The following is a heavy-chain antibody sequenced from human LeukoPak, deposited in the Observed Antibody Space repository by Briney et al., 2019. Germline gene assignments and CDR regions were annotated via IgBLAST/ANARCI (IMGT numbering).Heavy chain of an antibody. V-gene: IGHV3-30*02. CDR1: GFTFRSYG. Sequence: AGGSLRLSCVGSGFTFRSYGMHWVRQAPGKGLEWVAFIRHDGSKKFYAVSVKGRFTISRDNSQNTLYLQVDSLRVDDTAVYYCAKDSPPTSEWLPDYWGQGTLVTISS. CDR3: AKDSPPTSEWLPDY. D-gene: IGHD5-12*01. CDR2: IRHDGSKK. J-gene: IGHJ4*02.